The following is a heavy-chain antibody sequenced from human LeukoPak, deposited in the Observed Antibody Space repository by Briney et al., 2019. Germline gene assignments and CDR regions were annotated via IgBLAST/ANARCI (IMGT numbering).Heavy chain of an antibody. CDR3: TAKASDARTPSDV. D-gene: IGHD6-6*01. CDR2: IYHTRGYT. J-gene: IGHJ6*02. V-gene: IGHV3-11*06. Sequence: PGRSLRLSCAASGFTFSDYYMSWVRRAPGKGLEWLSYIYHTRGYTHYADSVRGRFTISRDNAKNTLYLQMNSLRAEDTAVCYFTAKASDARTPSDVWGQGNPVTVSS. CDR1: GFTFSDYY.